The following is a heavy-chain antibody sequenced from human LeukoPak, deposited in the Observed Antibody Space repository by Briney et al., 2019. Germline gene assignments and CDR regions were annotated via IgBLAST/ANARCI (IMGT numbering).Heavy chain of an antibody. CDR2: ISSSSTTA. CDR3: ARVMVTFGGVNEIQYGMDV. CDR1: GFTFSSYA. Sequence: PGGSLRLSCAASGFTFSSYAMSWVRQAPGKGLEWVSYISSSSTTAYYGDSVKGRFTISRDNAKNSLYLYMNSLRVEDTAVYYCARVMVTFGGVNEIQYGMDVWGQGTTVTVSS. D-gene: IGHD3-16*01. V-gene: IGHV3-48*01. J-gene: IGHJ6*02.